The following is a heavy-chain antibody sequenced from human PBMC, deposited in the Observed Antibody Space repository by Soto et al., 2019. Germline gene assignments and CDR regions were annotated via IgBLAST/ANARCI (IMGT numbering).Heavy chain of an antibody. D-gene: IGHD1-7*01. CDR2: IYPGDSDT. V-gene: IGHV5-51*01. Sequence: PGESLKISCQGSGYIFTNYWIGWVRQMPGKGLEWMGIIYPGDSDTRYSPSFQGQVTISADKSISTAYLQWSSLKAEDTAVYYCTRAGNYRFDYWGQGTLVTVSS. CDR3: TRAGNYRFDY. CDR1: GYIFTNYW. J-gene: IGHJ4*02.